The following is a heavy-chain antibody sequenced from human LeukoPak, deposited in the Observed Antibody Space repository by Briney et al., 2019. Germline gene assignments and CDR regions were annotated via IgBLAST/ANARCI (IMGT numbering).Heavy chain of an antibody. CDR2: IRYDGSNK. D-gene: IGHD1-1*01. J-gene: IGHJ6*02. V-gene: IGHV3-30*02. CDR3: ANQFCTTLNYYYYYGMDV. Sequence: GGSLRLSCAASGFTYSSYGMHWVRQAPGKGLEWVTFIRYDGSNKYYADSVKGRFTISRDNSKNTLYLQMNSLRAEDTAVYYCANQFCTTLNYYYYYGMDVWGQGTTVTVSS. CDR1: GFTYSSYG.